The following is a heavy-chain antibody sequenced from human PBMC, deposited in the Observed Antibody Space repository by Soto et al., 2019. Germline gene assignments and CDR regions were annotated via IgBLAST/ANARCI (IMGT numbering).Heavy chain of an antibody. CDR3: ARVLVGATTGAFDI. CDR1: GYTFTSYG. V-gene: IGHV1-18*01. CDR2: ISAYNGNT. J-gene: IGHJ3*02. D-gene: IGHD1-26*01. Sequence: ASVKVSCKPSGYTFTSYGISWVRQAPGQGLEWMGWISAYNGNTNYAQKLQGRVTMTTDTSTSTAYMELRSLRSDDTAVYYCARVLVGATTGAFDIWGQGTMVTVSS.